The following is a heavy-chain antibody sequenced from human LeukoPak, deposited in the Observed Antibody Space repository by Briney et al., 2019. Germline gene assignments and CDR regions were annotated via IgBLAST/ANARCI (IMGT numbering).Heavy chain of an antibody. CDR1: GGSISSSNW. CDR2: IYHSGST. D-gene: IGHD3-22*01. V-gene: IGHV4-4*02. Sequence: PSGTLSLTCAVSGGSISSSNWWSWVRQPPGKGLEWIGEIYHSGSTNYNPSLKSRVTISVDTSKNQFSLKLSSVTAADTAVYYCARRYYYDSSGYYRGWGQGTLVTVSS. CDR3: ARRYYYDSSGYYRG. J-gene: IGHJ4*02.